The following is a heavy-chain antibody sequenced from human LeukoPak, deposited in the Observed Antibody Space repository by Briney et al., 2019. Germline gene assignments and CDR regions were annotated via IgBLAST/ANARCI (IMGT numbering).Heavy chain of an antibody. CDR1: GFTFSSYG. V-gene: IGHV3-23*01. Sequence: GGSLRLSCAASGFTFSSYGMSWVRQAPGKGLEWVSLISGSGSNTYYADSVKGRFTISRDNSKNTLHLQMNSLRAEDTAVYYCAKRGFIAGNPTDFDYWGQGTLVTVSS. D-gene: IGHD6-13*01. CDR2: ISGSGSNT. CDR3: AKRGFIAGNPTDFDY. J-gene: IGHJ4*02.